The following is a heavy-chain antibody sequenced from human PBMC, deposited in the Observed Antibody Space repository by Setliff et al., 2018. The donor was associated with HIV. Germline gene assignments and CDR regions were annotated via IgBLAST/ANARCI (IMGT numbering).Heavy chain of an antibody. D-gene: IGHD5-18*01. CDR1: GDSIISGDYY. J-gene: IGHJ4*02. V-gene: IGHV4-30-4*08. CDR3: ARLEVRSFYGYRNSPDY. Sequence: SETLSLTCTVSGDSIISGDYYWSWIRQSPGKGLEWIGHIHYKGNIDYNASLKSRLAISSDTSKNQFSLKLSSVTAADTAVYYCARLEVRSFYGYRNSPDYWGQGTLVTVSS. CDR2: IHYKGNI.